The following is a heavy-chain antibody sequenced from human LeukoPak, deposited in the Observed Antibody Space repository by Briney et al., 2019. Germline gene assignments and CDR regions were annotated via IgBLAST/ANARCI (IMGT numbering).Heavy chain of an antibody. J-gene: IGHJ4*02. CDR1: GFTFDDYA. CDR3: ARDRPSSD. V-gene: IGHV3-9*01. CDR2: ISWNSGSI. Sequence: GGSLRLSCAASGFTFDDYAMHWVRQAPGKGLEWVSGISWNSGSIGYADSVKGRFTISRDNSKNTLYLQMNSLRAEDTAVYYCARDRPSSDWGQGTLVTVSS.